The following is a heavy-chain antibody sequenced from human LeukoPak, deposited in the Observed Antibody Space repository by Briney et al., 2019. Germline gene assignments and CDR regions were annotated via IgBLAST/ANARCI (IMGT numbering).Heavy chain of an antibody. D-gene: IGHD3-22*01. CDR1: GDSISSRDYY. Sequence: PSQTLSLTCSVSGDSISSRDYYWSWIRQPPGKGLEWIGYIYYSGSTNYNPSLKSRVTISVDTSKNQFSLKLSSVTAADTAVYYCARYDSSGYYLGPLDYWGQGTLVTVSS. CDR3: ARYDSSGYYLGPLDY. CDR2: IYYSGST. V-gene: IGHV4-30-4*08. J-gene: IGHJ4*02.